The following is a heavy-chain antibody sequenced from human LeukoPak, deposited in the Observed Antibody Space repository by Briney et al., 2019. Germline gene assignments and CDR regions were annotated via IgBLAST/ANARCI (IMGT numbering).Heavy chain of an antibody. CDR2: IWYDGSNK. CDR1: GFTFSSYG. CDR3: AKVLGQYYYYYMDV. Sequence: GRSLRLSCAASGFTFSSYGMHWVRQAPGKGLEGVAVIWYDGSNKYYADSVKGRFTISRDNSKNTLYLQMNSLRAEDTAVYYCAKVLGQYYYYYMDVWGKGTTVTVSS. D-gene: IGHD3-16*01. V-gene: IGHV3-33*06. J-gene: IGHJ6*03.